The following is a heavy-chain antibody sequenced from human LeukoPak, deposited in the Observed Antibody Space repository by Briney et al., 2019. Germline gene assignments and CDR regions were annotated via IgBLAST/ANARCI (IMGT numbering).Heavy chain of an antibody. D-gene: IGHD6-19*01. J-gene: IGHJ4*02. CDR1: GYTFTGYY. V-gene: IGHV1-2*04. CDR2: INPNSGGT. CDR3: ARSSGWYSDDYFDY. Sequence: VSVKVSCQASGYTFTGYYMHWVRQAPGQGLEWMGWINPNSGGTNYAQKFQGWVTMTRDTSISTAYMELSRLRSDDTAVCYCARSSGWYSDDYFDYWGQGTLVTVSS.